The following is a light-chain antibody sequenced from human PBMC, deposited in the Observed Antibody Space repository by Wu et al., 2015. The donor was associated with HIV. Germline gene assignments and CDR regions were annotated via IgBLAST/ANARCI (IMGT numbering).Light chain of an antibody. J-gene: IGKJ1*01. CDR2: GTS. CDR3: QQYEDSSRT. Sequence: EIVLTQSPGSLSLSPGERATLSCRASQSVGTRYVAWYQQRPGQAPKLLLYGTSNRATDISGRFSGSGSGTDFTLTISRLEPEDFAVYYCQQYEDSSRTFGQGTKVEI. V-gene: IGKV3-20*01. CDR1: QSVGTRY.